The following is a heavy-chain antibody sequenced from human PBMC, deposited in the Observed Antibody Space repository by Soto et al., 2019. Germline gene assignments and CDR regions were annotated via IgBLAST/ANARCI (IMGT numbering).Heavy chain of an antibody. CDR1: GGSISSGDYY. Sequence: QVQLQESGPGLVKPSQTLSLTCTVSGGSISSGDYYWSWIRQPPGKGLEWIGYIYYSGSTYYNPSLKSRVTISVDTSKNQFSLKLSSVTAADTAVYYCAIIRYYDFWSGYLEGPNWFDPWGQGTLVTVSS. J-gene: IGHJ5*02. V-gene: IGHV4-30-4*01. D-gene: IGHD3-3*01. CDR2: IYYSGST. CDR3: AIIRYYDFWSGYLEGPNWFDP.